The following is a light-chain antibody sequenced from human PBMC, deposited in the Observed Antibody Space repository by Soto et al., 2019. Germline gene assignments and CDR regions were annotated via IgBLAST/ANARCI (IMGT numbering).Light chain of an antibody. V-gene: IGLV2-14*01. CDR3: SSYTSSSSYA. CDR2: DVN. J-gene: IGLJ1*01. Sequence: QSALTQPASGSGAAGQSITICGTGNSSDVGGYNSVSWYQQYPGKAPKLMIHDVNSRPSGVSYRFSGSKSGNTASLTISGLQAEDEADYYCSSYTSSSSYAFGSGTMVTVL. CDR1: SSDVGGYNS.